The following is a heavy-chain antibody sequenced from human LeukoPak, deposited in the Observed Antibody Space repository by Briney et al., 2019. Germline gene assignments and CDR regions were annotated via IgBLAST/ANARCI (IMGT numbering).Heavy chain of an antibody. CDR1: GYTFTSYG. CDR3: ARVFGFWSGHPNYYYMDV. CDR2: ISAYNGNT. V-gene: IGHV1-18*01. Sequence: ASVKVSCKASGYTFTSYGISWVRQAPGQGLEWMGWISAYNGNTNYAQKLQGRVTMTTDTSTSTAYTELRSLRSDDTAVYYCARVFGFWSGHPNYYYMDVWGKGTTVTVSS. D-gene: IGHD3-3*01. J-gene: IGHJ6*03.